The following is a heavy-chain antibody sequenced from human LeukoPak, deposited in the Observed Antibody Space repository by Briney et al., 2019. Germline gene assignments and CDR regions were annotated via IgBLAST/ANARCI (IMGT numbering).Heavy chain of an antibody. V-gene: IGHV3-7*01. D-gene: IGHD3-10*01. CDR3: ARGHHTRGVYDY. Sequence: GGSLRLSCAASGFTFSGFWMKWARQAPGKGLEWVANINEDESQKYYVDSVKGRFTISRDNAKNSLDLQMNSLRAEDTAVYYCARGHHTRGVYDYWGQGTLVTVSS. CDR1: GFTFSGFW. CDR2: INEDESQK. J-gene: IGHJ4*02.